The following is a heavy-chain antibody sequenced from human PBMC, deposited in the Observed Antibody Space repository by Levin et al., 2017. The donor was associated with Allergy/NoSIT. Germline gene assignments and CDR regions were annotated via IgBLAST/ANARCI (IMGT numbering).Heavy chain of an antibody. Sequence: GESLKISCAASGFTFGSYWMSWVRQAPGKGLEWVANIKQDGSEKYYVDSVKGRFTISRDNAKNSLYLQMNSLRAEDTAVYYCARWDSSGWYLGYWGQGTLVTVSS. CDR3: ARWDSSGWYLGY. CDR2: IKQDGSEK. D-gene: IGHD6-19*01. J-gene: IGHJ4*02. CDR1: GFTFGSYW. V-gene: IGHV3-7*04.